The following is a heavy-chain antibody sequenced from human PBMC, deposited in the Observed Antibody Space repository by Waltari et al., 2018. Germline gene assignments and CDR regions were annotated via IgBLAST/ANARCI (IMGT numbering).Heavy chain of an antibody. CDR1: GYTFTSYD. CDR2: MNPNSGNT. J-gene: IGHJ4*02. CDR3: TRGRITIFGVGLY. D-gene: IGHD3-3*01. Sequence: QVQLVQSGAEVKKPGASVQVSCKASGYTFTSYDIHWVRQATGQGLEWMGWMNPNSGNTGYAQKFQGRVTMTRNTSISTAYMELSSLRSEDTAVYYCTRGRITIFGVGLYWGQGTLVTVSS. V-gene: IGHV1-8*02.